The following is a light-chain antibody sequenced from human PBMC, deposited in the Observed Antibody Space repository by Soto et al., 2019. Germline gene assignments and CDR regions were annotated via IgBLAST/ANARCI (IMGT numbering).Light chain of an antibody. V-gene: IGKV1-5*03. CDR1: QTISIW. CDR2: KAS. Sequence: DIQMTQSPSTLSASVGDRVTITCRASQTISIWLAWYQQKPGKAPKLLIYKASSLESGVPSRFSGSGSGTDFTLTISSLQPDDSATFYCQQYKSDPYTFGQGTKLEIK. J-gene: IGKJ2*01. CDR3: QQYKSDPYT.